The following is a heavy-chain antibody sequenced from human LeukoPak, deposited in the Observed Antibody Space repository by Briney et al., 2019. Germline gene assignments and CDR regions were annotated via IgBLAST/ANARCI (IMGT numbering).Heavy chain of an antibody. V-gene: IGHV3-30*02. CDR3: AMAVAGALNFDY. Sequence: PGGSLRLSCAASGFTFSSYGMHWVRQAPGKGLEWVAFIRYDGSNKYYADSVKGRFTISRDNSKNTLYLQMNSLRAEDTAVYYCAMAVAGALNFDYWGQGTLVTVSS. CDR1: GFTFSSYG. D-gene: IGHD6-19*01. J-gene: IGHJ4*02. CDR2: IRYDGSNK.